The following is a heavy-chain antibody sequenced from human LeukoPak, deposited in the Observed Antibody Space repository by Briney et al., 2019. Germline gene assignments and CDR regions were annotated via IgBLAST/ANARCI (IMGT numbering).Heavy chain of an antibody. V-gene: IGHV3-48*03. Sequence: GGSLRLSCAASGFTFSSYEMNWVREAPGEGLDCVSYISNSGTAIFYADCVKGGFTISRENAKSSLYLQMNSVRAEDTAVYYCARAGYSMDKEYFQHWGQGTLVTVSS. CDR1: GFTFSSYE. J-gene: IGHJ1*01. CDR2: ISNSGTAI. D-gene: IGHD2-2*03. CDR3: ARAGYSMDKEYFQH.